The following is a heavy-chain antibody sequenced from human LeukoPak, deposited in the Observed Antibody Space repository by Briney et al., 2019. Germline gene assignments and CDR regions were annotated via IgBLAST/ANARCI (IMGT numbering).Heavy chain of an antibody. D-gene: IGHD3-10*01. Sequence: SETLSLTCTVSGGSISSSSYYWDWIRQPPGKGLEWIGYIYYSGSTNYNPSLKSRVTISVDRSKNQFSLKLSSVTAADTAVYYCARLMVRGVIFFDYWGQGTLVTVSS. CDR2: IYYSGST. CDR1: GGSISSSSYY. V-gene: IGHV4-61*05. CDR3: ARLMVRGVIFFDY. J-gene: IGHJ4*02.